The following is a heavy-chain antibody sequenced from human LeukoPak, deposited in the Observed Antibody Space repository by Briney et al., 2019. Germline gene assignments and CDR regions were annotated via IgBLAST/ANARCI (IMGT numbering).Heavy chain of an antibody. CDR2: IYWGDGK. Sequence: VSGPTLVNPTQTLTLTCTFSGFSLSTSGGGVGWIRQPPGKALEWLALIYWGDGKRYSPSLKSRITITKDTTKNQVVLTMTNMDPADTATYYCAHRGLRGDAFDIWGQGTMVTVSS. CDR1: GFSLSTSGGG. V-gene: IGHV2-5*02. CDR3: AHRGLRGDAFDI. D-gene: IGHD3-16*01. J-gene: IGHJ3*02.